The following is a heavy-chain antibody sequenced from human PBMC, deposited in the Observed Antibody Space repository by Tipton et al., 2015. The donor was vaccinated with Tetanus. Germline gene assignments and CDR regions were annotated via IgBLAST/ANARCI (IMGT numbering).Heavy chain of an antibody. CDR1: RGSINSGTFY. CDR2: IYYSGTT. Sequence: LRLSCSVSRGSINSGTFYWAWLRQPPGKGLQWIGNIYYSGTTYYNSSLESRVTMSVDTSRNQFSLNLTSVTAADTAVYYCARHLTYTYTSRYFDYWGLGTLVTVSS. D-gene: IGHD5-18*01. CDR3: ARHLTYTYTSRYFDY. J-gene: IGHJ4*02. V-gene: IGHV4-39*01.